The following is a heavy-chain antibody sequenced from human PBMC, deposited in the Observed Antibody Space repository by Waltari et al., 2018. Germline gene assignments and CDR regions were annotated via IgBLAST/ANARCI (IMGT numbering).Heavy chain of an antibody. Sequence: QITLKESGPTLVKPTPTLTLPCSFSGFPLSTTGVGVGWIRQPPGKALEWLALVYWNDDKRYSPSLKSRLTITKDTSKNHVVLTMTTMDPVDTATYYCAHTRGAGCYECMDVWGQGTTVTVSS. J-gene: IGHJ6*02. D-gene: IGHD2-15*01. V-gene: IGHV2-5*01. CDR2: VYWNDDK. CDR3: AHTRGAGCYECMDV. CDR1: GFPLSTTGVG.